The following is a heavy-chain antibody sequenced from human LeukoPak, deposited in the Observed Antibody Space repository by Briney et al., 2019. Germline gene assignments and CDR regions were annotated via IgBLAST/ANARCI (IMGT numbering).Heavy chain of an antibody. D-gene: IGHD7-27*01. CDR2: ISGSGGRT. J-gene: IGHJ6*03. Sequence: VWSLRLSCAVTGITLSNYGISWVGQGAGKVLELVAGISGSGGRTNYADAVKGRFTISRDNAKNTLFLRMNSLRVEDTAEYYCAKDGDVRVQYYYWHLDVWGKGTTVTVSS. CDR1: GITLSNYG. V-gene: IGHV3-23*01. CDR3: AKDGDVRVQYYYWHLDV.